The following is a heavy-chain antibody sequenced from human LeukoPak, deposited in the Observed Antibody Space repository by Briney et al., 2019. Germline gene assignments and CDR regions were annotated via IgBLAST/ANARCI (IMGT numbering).Heavy chain of an antibody. V-gene: IGHV4-39*07. CDR1: GGSISSSGYY. Sequence: PSETLSLTCTVSGGSISSSGYYWGWIRQPPGKGLEWIGSIYYSGSTYYNPSLKSRVTISVDTSKNQFSLKLSSVTAADTAVYYCARAPYSLAVPGEEYFQHWGQGTLVTVSS. CDR3: ARAPYSLAVPGEEYFQH. CDR2: IYYSGST. D-gene: IGHD6-19*01. J-gene: IGHJ1*01.